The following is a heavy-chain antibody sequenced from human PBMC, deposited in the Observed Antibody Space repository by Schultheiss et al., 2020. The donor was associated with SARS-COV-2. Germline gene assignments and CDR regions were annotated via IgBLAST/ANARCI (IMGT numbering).Heavy chain of an antibody. Sequence: GGSLRLSCAASGFTFSNAWMSWVRQDPGKGLEWVGRIKSKTDGGTTDYAAPVKGRFTISRDDSKNTLYLQMNSLKTEDTAVYYCTTDNYDSSGYYYGDNLDYWGQGTLVTVSS. J-gene: IGHJ4*02. D-gene: IGHD3-22*01. V-gene: IGHV3-15*01. CDR2: IKSKTDGGTT. CDR1: GFTFSNAW. CDR3: TTDNYDSSGYYYGDNLDY.